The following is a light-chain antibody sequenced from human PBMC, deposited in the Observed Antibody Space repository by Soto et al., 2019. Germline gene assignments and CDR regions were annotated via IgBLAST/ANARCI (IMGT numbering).Light chain of an antibody. Sequence: EIVMTQSPATLSVSPGERATLSCRASQSVSSNLAWYQQKPGQAPRLLIYGASTRATGIPARFSGSGSGTELTLTISSLQSEDFAVYYCQQYNSWPPMYTFGQGTKLEIK. V-gene: IGKV3-15*01. J-gene: IGKJ2*01. CDR2: GAS. CDR3: QQYNSWPPMYT. CDR1: QSVSSN.